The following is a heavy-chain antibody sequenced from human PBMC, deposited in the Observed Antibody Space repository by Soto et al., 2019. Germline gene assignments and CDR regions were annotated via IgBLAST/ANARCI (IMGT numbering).Heavy chain of an antibody. Sequence: QVQLQQWGAGLLKPSETLSLTCAVYGGSFSGYYWSWIRQPPGKGLEWIGEINHSGSTNYNPSLKSRVTISVDTSKNQFSLKLSSVTAADTAVYYCARGRNYYYDSSCYYYGVWFGYWGQGTLVTVSS. J-gene: IGHJ4*02. CDR3: ARGRNYYYDSSCYYYGVWFGY. V-gene: IGHV4-34*01. D-gene: IGHD3-22*01. CDR1: GGSFSGYY. CDR2: INHSGST.